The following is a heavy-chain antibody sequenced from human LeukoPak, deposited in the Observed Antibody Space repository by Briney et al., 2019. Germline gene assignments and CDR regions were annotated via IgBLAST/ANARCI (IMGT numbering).Heavy chain of an antibody. CDR3: ARAGKSVAYYYYGMDV. Sequence: GGSLRLSCAASGFTVSSNYMSWVRQAPGKGLEWVSVIYSGGSTYYAASVKGRFTISRDNSKNTLYLQMNSLRAEDTAVYYCARAGKSVAYYYYGMDVWGQGTTVTVSS. V-gene: IGHV3-66*01. J-gene: IGHJ6*02. CDR1: GFTVSSNY. D-gene: IGHD5-12*01. CDR2: IYSGGST.